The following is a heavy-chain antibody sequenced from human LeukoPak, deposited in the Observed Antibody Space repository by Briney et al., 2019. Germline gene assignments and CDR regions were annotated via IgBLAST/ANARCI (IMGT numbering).Heavy chain of an antibody. J-gene: IGHJ4*02. CDR1: GFTLSNFW. CDR3: ARGRGIAL. CDR2: IENDGNKK. V-gene: IGHV3-7*01. D-gene: IGHD6-13*01. Sequence: GESLRLSCATSGFTLSNFWMNWVRQAPGKGLEWVANIENDGNKKNYVDSVKGRFTISRDNVKNSIYLQMNSLRADDTAVYYCARGRGIALWGQGTLVTVSS.